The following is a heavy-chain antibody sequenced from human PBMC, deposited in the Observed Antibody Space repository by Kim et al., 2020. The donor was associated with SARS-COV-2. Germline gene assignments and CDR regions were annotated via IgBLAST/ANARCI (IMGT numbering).Heavy chain of an antibody. Sequence: KYHADSVKGRFTISRDNAKNSLYLQMNSLRAEDTAVYYCARTSYWYFDLWGRGTLVTVSS. J-gene: IGHJ2*01. V-gene: IGHV3-48*03. CDR2: K. CDR3: ARTSYWYFDL.